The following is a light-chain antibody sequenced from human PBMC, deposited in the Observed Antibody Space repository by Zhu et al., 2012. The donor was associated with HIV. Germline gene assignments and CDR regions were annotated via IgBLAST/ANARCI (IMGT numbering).Light chain of an antibody. CDR2: SAS. J-gene: IGKJ4*01. V-gene: IGKV1-5*03. Sequence: DIQMTQSPSTLSASVGDRVTITCRASQSISSWLAWYQQKPGKAPKLLIYSASTLASGVPSRFSGSGSGTEFTLTISSLQPDDFATYYCQQYNSYSALGGGTNVEIK. CDR1: QSISSW. CDR3: QQYNSYSA.